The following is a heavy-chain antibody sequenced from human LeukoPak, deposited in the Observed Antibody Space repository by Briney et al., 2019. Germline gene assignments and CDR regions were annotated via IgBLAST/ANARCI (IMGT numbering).Heavy chain of an antibody. CDR1: GGSISRYY. V-gene: IGHV4-59*01. Sequence: PSETLSLTCTVSGGSISRYYWSWIRQPPGKGLEWIGYIYYSGSTNYNPSLKSRVTISVDMSKNQFSLNLSSVTTADTAVYYCASGSSIYDYWGQGTLVTVSS. CDR3: ASGSSIYDY. CDR2: IYYSGST. J-gene: IGHJ4*02. D-gene: IGHD6-6*01.